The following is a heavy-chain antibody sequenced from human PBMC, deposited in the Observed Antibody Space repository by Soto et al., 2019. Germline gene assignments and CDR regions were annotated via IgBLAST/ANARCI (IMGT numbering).Heavy chain of an antibody. Sequence: QVKLVQSGAEVKKPGASVKVSCKASGYTFTGYYMHWVRQAPGQGLEWMGWINPNSGGTNYAQKFQGWVTMTRDTTISTDYMGRSSLRSDGTAVDSCGREGNADTALVTKARDFDITCQGTMVTVSS. CDR1: GYTFTGYY. CDR3: GREGNADTALVTKARDFDI. CDR2: INPNSGGT. J-gene: IGHJ3*02. D-gene: IGHD5-18*01. V-gene: IGHV1-2*04.